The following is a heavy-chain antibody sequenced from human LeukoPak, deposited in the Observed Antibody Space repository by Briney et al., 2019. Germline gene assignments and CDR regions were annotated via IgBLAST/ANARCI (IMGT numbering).Heavy chain of an antibody. CDR3: ARDRYYGSGSYSTPRGWFDP. J-gene: IGHJ5*02. CDR1: GFTFSDYY. D-gene: IGHD3-10*01. CDR2: ISGSGSTI. Sequence: GGSLRLSCAASGFTFSDYYMSWIRQAPGKGLEWVSYISGSGSTIYYADSVKGRFTISRDNAKNSLYLQMNSLRAEDTAMYYCARDRYYGSGSYSTPRGWFDPWGQGTLVTVSS. V-gene: IGHV3-11*04.